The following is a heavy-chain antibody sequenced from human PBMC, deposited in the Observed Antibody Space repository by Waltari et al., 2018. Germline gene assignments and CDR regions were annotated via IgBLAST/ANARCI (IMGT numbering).Heavy chain of an antibody. J-gene: IGHJ4*02. D-gene: IGHD1-26*01. CDR2: INHSGST. CDR3: ARGLLEDLTDFDS. V-gene: IGHV4-34*01. Sequence: QVQLQQWGAGLLKPSETLSLTCAVHGGSFSGYYWSWIRQPPGKGLEWIGEINHSGSTNYNPSLKSRVTITLDTSKNQFSLKLSSVTAADTAVYYCARGLLEDLTDFDSWGQGTLVTVSS. CDR1: GGSFSGYY.